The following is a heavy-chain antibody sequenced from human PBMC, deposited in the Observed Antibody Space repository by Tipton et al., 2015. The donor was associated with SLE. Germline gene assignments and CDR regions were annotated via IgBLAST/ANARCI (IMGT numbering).Heavy chain of an antibody. CDR2: IYHSGST. CDR3: ARQDSSGYYHDY. CDR1: GYSISSGYY. V-gene: IGHV4-38-2*01. Sequence: TLSLTCAVSGYSISSGYYWGWIRQPPGKGLEWIGSIYHSGSTYYNPSLKSRVTISVDTSKNQFSLKLSSVTAADTAVYYYARQDSSGYYHDYWGQGTLVTVSS. J-gene: IGHJ4*02. D-gene: IGHD3-22*01.